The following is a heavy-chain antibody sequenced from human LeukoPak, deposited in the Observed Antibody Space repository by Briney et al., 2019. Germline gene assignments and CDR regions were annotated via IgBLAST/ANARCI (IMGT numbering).Heavy chain of an antibody. Sequence: PGGSLRLSCAASGFTFSSYTMHWVRQAPGKGLEWVALISYDGSNKYYVDSVKGRFTISRDNSKNTLYLQMNSLRVEDTAVYYCARSRGVSGYDFAYWGQRTLVTVSS. CDR3: ARSRGVSGYDFAY. V-gene: IGHV3-30-3*01. D-gene: IGHD5-12*01. CDR2: ISYDGSNK. J-gene: IGHJ4*02. CDR1: GFTFSSYT.